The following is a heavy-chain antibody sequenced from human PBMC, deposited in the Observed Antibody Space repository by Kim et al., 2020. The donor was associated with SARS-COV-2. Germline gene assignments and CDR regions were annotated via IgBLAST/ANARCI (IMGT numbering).Heavy chain of an antibody. CDR3: VKGAWLDY. CDR1: GFNFGTFD. CDR2: IKRQDDST. V-gene: IGHV3-23*01. D-gene: IGHD5-12*01. J-gene: IGHJ4*02. Sequence: GGSLRLSCVASGFNFGTFDMSWVRQAPGKGLKWVSVIKRQDDSTYYAESVKGRFTVSRDSARNTLYLQMNSLRSDDTAVYYCVKGAWLDYWGPGTLVTVS.